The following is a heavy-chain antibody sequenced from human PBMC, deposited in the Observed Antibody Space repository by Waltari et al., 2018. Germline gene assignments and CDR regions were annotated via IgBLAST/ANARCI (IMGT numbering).Heavy chain of an antibody. J-gene: IGHJ4*02. CDR1: GFTFSDYW. CDR3: ARHGDFCFDF. V-gene: IGHV3-7*01. CDR2: IKKDGSTK. D-gene: IGHD4-17*01. Sequence: EVQVVESGGDFVQPGGYLRLSCAASGFTFSDYWMGWVRQAPGKGLEWVANIKKDGSTKYYVDAVKGRFTISRDNAKDSLFLQMNSLRAEDTAVYYCARHGDFCFDFWGQGIVVTVSS.